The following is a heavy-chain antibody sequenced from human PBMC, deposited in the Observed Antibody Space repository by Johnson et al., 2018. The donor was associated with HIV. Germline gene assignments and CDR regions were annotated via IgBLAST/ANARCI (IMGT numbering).Heavy chain of an antibody. CDR3: ARGDWLTVVTSPDAFDI. CDR1: GFTFSSYA. D-gene: IGHD4-23*01. CDR2: ISYDGSNK. J-gene: IGHJ3*02. Sequence: QVQLVESGGGVVQPGRSLRLSCAASGFTFSSYAMHWVRQAQGKGLEWVAVISYDGSNKYYADSVKGRFTISRDNSKNTLYLQMNSLRAEDTAVYYCARGDWLTVVTSPDAFDIWGQGTMVTVSS. V-gene: IGHV3-30*04.